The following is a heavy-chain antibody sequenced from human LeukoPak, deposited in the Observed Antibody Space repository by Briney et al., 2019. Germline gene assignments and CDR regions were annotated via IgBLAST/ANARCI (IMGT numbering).Heavy chain of an antibody. Sequence: PSETLSLTCTVSGGSISTYYWSWIRQPPGKGLEWIGYIYYTGSTLYNPSLESRVTISVDTSKNQFSLKLSSVTAADTAVYYCARSVNNYDSSGYVYWGQGTLVTVSS. CDR1: GGSISTYY. CDR3: ARSVNNYDSSGYVY. V-gene: IGHV4-59*01. D-gene: IGHD3-22*01. J-gene: IGHJ4*02. CDR2: IYYTGST.